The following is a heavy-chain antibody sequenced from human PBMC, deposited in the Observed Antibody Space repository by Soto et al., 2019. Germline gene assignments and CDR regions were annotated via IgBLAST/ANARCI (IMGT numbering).Heavy chain of an antibody. CDR3: VRRHVSATGIDWFDP. J-gene: IGHJ5*02. CDR1: GYTFTSYG. Sequence: ASVKVSCKASGYTFTSYGIHWVRQAPGQRLEWVGWINAANGDTKYSPKFQGRVTITRDTSASTAYMELSSLRSEDTAVYYCVRRHVSATGIDWFDPWGQGTLVTVSS. D-gene: IGHD6-13*01. V-gene: IGHV1-3*01. CDR2: INAANGDT.